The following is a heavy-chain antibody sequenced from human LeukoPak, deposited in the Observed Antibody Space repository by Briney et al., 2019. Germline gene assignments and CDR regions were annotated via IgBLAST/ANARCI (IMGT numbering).Heavy chain of an antibody. D-gene: IGHD4-17*01. J-gene: IGHJ5*02. CDR3: ARASPDYVNWFDP. V-gene: IGHV4-30-2*01. CDR1: GGSISSGGNS. Sequence: PSETLSLTCAVSGGSISSGGNSWSWIRQPPGTGLEWIGYIYHSGSTYYNPSLKSRVTISVDRSKNQFSLKLSSVTAADTAVYYCARASPDYVNWFDPWGQGTLVTVSS. CDR2: IYHSGST.